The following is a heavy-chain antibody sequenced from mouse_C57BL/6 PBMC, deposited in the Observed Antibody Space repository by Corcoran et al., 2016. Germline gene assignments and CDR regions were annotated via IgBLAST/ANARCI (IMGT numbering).Heavy chain of an antibody. J-gene: IGHJ3*01. D-gene: IGHD4-1*01. Sequence: QIQLEQSGPELKKPGETVKISCKASGYTFTTYGMSWVKQAPGKDFKWMGMIYTDIGEPTYAEEFKGRFAFSLETSASTAYLQINNLKNEDTATYFCVRELGQAYWGQGTLVTVSA. CDR3: VRELGQAY. V-gene: IGHV9-1*01. CDR2: IYTDIGEP. CDR1: GYTFTTYG.